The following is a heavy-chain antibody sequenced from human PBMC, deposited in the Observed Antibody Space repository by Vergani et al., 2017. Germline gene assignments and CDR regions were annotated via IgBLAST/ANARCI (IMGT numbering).Heavy chain of an antibody. V-gene: IGHV1-69*06. CDR3: ASQNGGYYYDSSGTLSDI. D-gene: IGHD3-22*01. J-gene: IGHJ3*02. CDR2: IIPIFGTA. Sequence: QVQLVQSGAEVKKPGSSVKVSCKASGGTFSSYAISWVRQAPGQGLEWMGGIIPIFGTANYAQKFQGRVTITADKSTSTAYMGLSSLRSEDTAVYYCASQNGGYYYDSSGTLSDIWGQGTMVTVSS. CDR1: GGTFSSYA.